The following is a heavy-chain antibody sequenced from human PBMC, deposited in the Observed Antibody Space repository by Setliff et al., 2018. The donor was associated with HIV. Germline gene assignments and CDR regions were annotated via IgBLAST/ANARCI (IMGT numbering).Heavy chain of an antibody. CDR1: GSTFTNYT. J-gene: IGHJ6*03. CDR2: IIPIFGTA. V-gene: IGHV1-69*13. D-gene: IGHD7-27*01. Sequence: ASVKVSCKASGSTFTNYTIIWVRQAPGQGLEWMGGIIPIFGTANYAQKFQGRVTITADESTSTAYMELSGLRSEDTAVYYCARDRTQQNWGSRGYYYMDVWGKGTTVTVSS. CDR3: ARDRTQQNWGSRGYYYMDV.